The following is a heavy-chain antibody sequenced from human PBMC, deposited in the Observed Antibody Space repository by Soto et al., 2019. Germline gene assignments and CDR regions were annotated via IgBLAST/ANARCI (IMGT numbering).Heavy chain of an antibody. CDR1: GFTFSSYA. Sequence: GGSLRLSCAASGFTFSSYAMSWVRQAPGKGLEWVSAISGSGGSTYYADSVKGRFTISRDNSKNTLYLQMNSLRAEDTAVYYCAKDRDYYDSSGYYWNHAFDIWGQGTMVTVSS. J-gene: IGHJ3*02. CDR2: ISGSGGST. CDR3: AKDRDYYDSSGYYWNHAFDI. D-gene: IGHD3-22*01. V-gene: IGHV3-23*01.